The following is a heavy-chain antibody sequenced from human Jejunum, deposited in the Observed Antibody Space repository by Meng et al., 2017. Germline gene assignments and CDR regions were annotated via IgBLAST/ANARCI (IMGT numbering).Heavy chain of an antibody. CDR3: ARSLVGNRSDGSCYKRWFDP. CDR1: VCTLSSYG. Sequence: SVKVSCKPSVCTLSSYGMSWMRQAPGHGLEWMGGIIPIFRTTEYAPKFQDRVPISTDASTGTIYMELSSMRPEDTAIYYCARSLVGNRSDGSCYKRWFDPWGQGTQVTVSS. D-gene: IGHD2-15*01. V-gene: IGHV1-69*05. CDR2: IIPIFRTT. J-gene: IGHJ5*02.